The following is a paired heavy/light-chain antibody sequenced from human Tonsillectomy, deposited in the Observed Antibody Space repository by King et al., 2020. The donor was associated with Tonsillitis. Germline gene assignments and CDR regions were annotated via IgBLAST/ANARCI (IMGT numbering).Light chain of an antibody. CDR3: QSADSSGTWV. J-gene: IGLJ3*02. CDR1: ALPKEY. V-gene: IGLV3-25*02. CDR2: KDS. Sequence: SYELTQPPSVSVSPGQTARITCSGDALPKEYAYWYQQKPGQAPVLVIYKDSERPSGIPERFSGSSSGTTVTLTISGVQAEDEADYYCQSADSSGTWVFGGGTKLTVL.
Heavy chain of an antibody. CDR2: IGSSSSTI. V-gene: IGHV3-48*01. Sequence: EVQLVESGGGLVQPGGSLRLSCAASGFNFRSYSVNWVRQAPGKGLEWLSYIGSSSSTIYYADSVKGRFTISRDNAKNSLYLQMNSVRAEDTAVYYCARVGVDYGDYCDYWGQGTLVTVSS. D-gene: IGHD4-17*01. CDR1: GFNFRSYS. J-gene: IGHJ4*02. CDR3: ARVGVDYGDYCDY.